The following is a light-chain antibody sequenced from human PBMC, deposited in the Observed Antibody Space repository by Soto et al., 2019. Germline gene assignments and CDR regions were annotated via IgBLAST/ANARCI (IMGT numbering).Light chain of an antibody. CDR3: QQYNNWPPWT. CDR2: EVS. V-gene: IGKV2D-29*01. CDR1: HSLLHSDGKTY. J-gene: IGKJ1*01. Sequence: DIVMTQTPLSLSVTPGQPASISCKSSHSLLHSDGKTYFYWYLXKPGQPXXPXIYEVSNRFSGVPYRFSGIGSGTEFTLTISSLQSEDFAVYYCQQYNNWPPWTFGQGTKVDIK.